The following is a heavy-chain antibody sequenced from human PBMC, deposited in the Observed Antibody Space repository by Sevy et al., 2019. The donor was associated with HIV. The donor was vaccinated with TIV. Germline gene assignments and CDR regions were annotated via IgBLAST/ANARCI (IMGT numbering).Heavy chain of an antibody. CDR1: GYSISSDYY. CDR3: ARAIGTQVAGLYYFDY. D-gene: IGHD6-19*01. J-gene: IGHJ4*02. Sequence: SETLSLTCAVSGYSISSDYYWGWIQQPPGKGLEWIGSIYHSGYSYYNPSLKSRVTISVDTSKNQFSLKLSSVTAADTAVYYCARAIGTQVAGLYYFDYWGQGTLVTVSS. CDR2: IYHSGYS. V-gene: IGHV4-38-2*01.